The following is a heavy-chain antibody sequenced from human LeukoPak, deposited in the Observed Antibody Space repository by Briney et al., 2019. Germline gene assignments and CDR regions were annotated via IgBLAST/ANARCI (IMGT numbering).Heavy chain of an antibody. CDR3: ARRGSGYGYDY. J-gene: IGHJ4*02. V-gene: IGHV1-2*02. CDR2: INPNNDDT. Sequence: ASVKVSCKASGYTFTSYGISWVRQAPGQGLEWMGWINPNNDDTNYAQKFQGRVTMTRDTSISTAYMELSSLTFDDTAVYYCARRGSGYGYDYWGQGTLVTVSS. D-gene: IGHD5-18*01. CDR1: GYTFTSYG.